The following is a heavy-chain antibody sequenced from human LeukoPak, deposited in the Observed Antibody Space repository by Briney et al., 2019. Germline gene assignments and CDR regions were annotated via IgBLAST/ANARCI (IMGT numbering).Heavy chain of an antibody. CDR3: ARGFSGWLVD. CDR1: GGSISGYY. V-gene: IGHV4-59*12. D-gene: IGHD6-19*01. J-gene: IGHJ4*02. CDR2: VFYTGST. Sequence: SETLSLTCTVSGGSISGYYWSWIRQAPGKGLEWIGYVFYTGSTDYNPSLRSRVTISVDKSKNRFSLQLNSVTPDDTAVCYCARGFSGWLVDWGQGTLVTVSS.